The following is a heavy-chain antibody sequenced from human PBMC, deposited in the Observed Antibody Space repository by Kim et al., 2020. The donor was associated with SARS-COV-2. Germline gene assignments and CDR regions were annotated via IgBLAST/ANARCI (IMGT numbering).Heavy chain of an antibody. J-gene: IGHJ6*02. CDR1: GFTVSSNY. CDR3: ARDKVRPLIGYYYGMDV. V-gene: IGHV3-53*01. D-gene: IGHD1-1*01. Sequence: GGSLRLSCAASGFTVSSNYMSWVRQAPGKGLEWVSVIYSGGSTYYADSVKGRFTISRDNSKNTLYLQMNSLRAEDTAVYYCARDKVRPLIGYYYGMDVWGQGTTVTVSS. CDR2: IYSGGST.